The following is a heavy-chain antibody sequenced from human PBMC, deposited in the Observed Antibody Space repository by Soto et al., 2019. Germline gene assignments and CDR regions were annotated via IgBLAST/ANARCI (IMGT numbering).Heavy chain of an antibody. CDR2: ISSNGGST. D-gene: IGHD2-15*01. V-gene: IGHV3-64*01. CDR1: GFTFSSYA. Sequence: PGGSLRLSCAASGFTFSSYAMHWVRQAPGKGLEYVSAISSNGGSTYYANSVKGRFTISRDNSKNTLYLQMGSLRAEDMAVYYCARGSCYSGAPCAFDTWGQGTMVTAS. CDR3: ARGSCYSGAPCAFDT. J-gene: IGHJ3*02.